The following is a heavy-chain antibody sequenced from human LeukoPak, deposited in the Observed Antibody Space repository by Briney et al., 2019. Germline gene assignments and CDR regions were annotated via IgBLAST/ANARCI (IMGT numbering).Heavy chain of an antibody. CDR1: GGSSSSYY. CDR3: ARHDSSSPRWFDP. J-gene: IGHJ5*02. V-gene: IGHV4-4*09. CDR2: IYTSGST. Sequence: SETLSLTCTVPGGSSSSYYWSWIRQPPGKGLEWIGYIYTSGSTNYNPSLKSRVTISVDTSKNQFSLKLSSVTAADTAVYYCARHDSSSPRWFDPWGQGTLVTVSS. D-gene: IGHD6-6*01.